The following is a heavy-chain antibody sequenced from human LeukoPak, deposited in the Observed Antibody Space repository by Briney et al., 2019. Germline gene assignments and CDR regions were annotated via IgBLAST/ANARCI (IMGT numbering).Heavy chain of an antibody. V-gene: IGHV3-53*05. Sequence: GGSLRLSCTVSGFTVSSNSMSWVRQAPGKGLEWVSFIYSGGNTHYSDSVKGRFTISRDNSKNTLYLQMNSLRAEDMALYYCAKEGSSWSTFDYWGQGTLVTVSS. CDR1: GFTVSSNS. CDR2: IYSGGNT. J-gene: IGHJ4*02. D-gene: IGHD6-13*01. CDR3: AKEGSSWSTFDY.